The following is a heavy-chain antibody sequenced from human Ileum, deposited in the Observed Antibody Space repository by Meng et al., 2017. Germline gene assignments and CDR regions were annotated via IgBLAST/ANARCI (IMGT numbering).Heavy chain of an antibody. CDR1: EFTFSSSW. D-gene: IGHD2/OR15-2a*01. J-gene: IGHJ4*02. V-gene: IGHV3-74*01. Sequence: EAQLGRSGGDSVQSGGSLRLSCAASEFTFSSSWIDWVRQAPGKGLVWVSRINSDGSTTNYADSVKGRFTISRDNAKNTLYLQMNSLGVEDAALYFCARAGYYRFDYWGQGTLVTVSS. CDR2: INSDGSTT. CDR3: ARAGYYRFDY.